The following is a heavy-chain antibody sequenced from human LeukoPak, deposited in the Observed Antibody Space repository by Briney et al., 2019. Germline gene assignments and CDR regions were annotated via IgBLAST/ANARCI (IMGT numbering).Heavy chain of an antibody. Sequence: SETLSLTCTVSGGSISSSSYYWGWIRRPPGKGLEWIGSIYYSGSTYYNPSLKSRVTISVDTSKNQFSLKLSSVTAADTAVYYCARQVEGVIVVVPAAMFDPWGQGTLVTVSS. CDR2: IYYSGST. J-gene: IGHJ5*02. D-gene: IGHD2-2*01. CDR3: ARQVEGVIVVVPAAMFDP. CDR1: GGSISSSSYY. V-gene: IGHV4-39*01.